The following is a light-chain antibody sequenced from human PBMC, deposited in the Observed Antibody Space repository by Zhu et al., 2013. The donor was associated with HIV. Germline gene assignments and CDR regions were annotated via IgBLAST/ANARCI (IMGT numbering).Light chain of an antibody. V-gene: IGKV3-15*01. CDR2: GTS. CDR3: QQYDNWPPYT. CDR1: QSVGSK. J-gene: IGKJ2*01. Sequence: EIVMTQSPATLSVSPGERVTLSCRASQSVGSKLAWYQQKPGQAPRLLIYGTSSRATGIPARFSGSGSGTEFTLTISSLQTEDFAVYYCQQYDNWPPYTFGQGTKLEIK.